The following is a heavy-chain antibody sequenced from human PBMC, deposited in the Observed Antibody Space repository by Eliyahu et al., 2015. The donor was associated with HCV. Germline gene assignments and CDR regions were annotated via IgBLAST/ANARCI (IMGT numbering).Heavy chain of an antibody. CDR2: INPSGGST. V-gene: IGHV1-46*01. CDR1: GYTFXSYY. CDR3: AREDQLLPFSNTNPDYYYYGMDV. J-gene: IGHJ6*02. Sequence: QVQLVQSGAEVKKPGASVKVSCKXSGYTFXSYYXXWXRQAPGQGLEWMGIINPSGGSTSYAQKFQGRVTMTRDTSTSTVYMELSSLRSEDTAVYYCAREDQLLPFSNTNPDYYYYGMDVWGQGTTVTVSS. D-gene: IGHD2-2*01.